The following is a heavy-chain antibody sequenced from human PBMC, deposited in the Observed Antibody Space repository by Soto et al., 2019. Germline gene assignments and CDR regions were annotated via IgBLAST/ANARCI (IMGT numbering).Heavy chain of an antibody. CDR3: ARDIPEGYSYGPPNDY. D-gene: IGHD5-18*01. CDR1: GFTFSSYS. CDR2: ISSSSSYI. V-gene: IGHV3-21*01. Sequence: GGSLRLSCAASGFTFSSYSMNWVRQAPGKGLEWVSSISSSSSYIYYADSVKGRFTISRDNAKNSLYLQMNSLRAEDTAVYYCARDIPEGYSYGPPNDYWGQGTLVTVSS. J-gene: IGHJ4*02.